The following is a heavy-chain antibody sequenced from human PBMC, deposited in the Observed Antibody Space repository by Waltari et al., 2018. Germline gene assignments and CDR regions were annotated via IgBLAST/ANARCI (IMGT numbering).Heavy chain of an antibody. D-gene: IGHD2-15*01. CDR2: T. J-gene: IGHJ3*02. Sequence: TKYNPSLKSRVTISVDTSKNQFSLKLSSVNAADTAVYYCARDRNPLQGGTGAFDIWGQGTMVTVSS. CDR3: ARDRNPLQGGTGAFDI. V-gene: IGHV4-59*01.